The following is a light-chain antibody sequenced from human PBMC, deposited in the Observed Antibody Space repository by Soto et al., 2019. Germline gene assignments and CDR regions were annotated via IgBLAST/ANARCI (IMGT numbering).Light chain of an antibody. V-gene: IGLV1-44*01. CDR3: GAGDDRLNGAH. Sequence: QSVLTQPPSASGTPGQRVTMSCSGGSSNIGSNTVSWYQHLPGTAPQLLIYSDTQRASGVADRFSGSKSGTSASLAISGLQSDYEAIYNCGAGDDRLNGAHFATGTKVTVL. J-gene: IGLJ1*01. CDR1: SSNIGSNT. CDR2: SDT.